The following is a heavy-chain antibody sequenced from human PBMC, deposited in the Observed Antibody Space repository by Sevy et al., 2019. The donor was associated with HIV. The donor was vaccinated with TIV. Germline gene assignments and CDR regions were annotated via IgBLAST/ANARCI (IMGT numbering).Heavy chain of an antibody. Sequence: ASVKVSCKASGYTFTSYGISWVRQDPGQGLEWMGWISAYNGNTNYAQKLQGRVTMTTDTSTSTAYMELRSLRSDDTAVYYCARARSSSSWYERGYYFDYWGQGTLVTVSS. CDR1: GYTFTSYG. CDR3: ARARSSSSWYERGYYFDY. CDR2: ISAYNGNT. J-gene: IGHJ4*02. V-gene: IGHV1-18*01. D-gene: IGHD6-13*01.